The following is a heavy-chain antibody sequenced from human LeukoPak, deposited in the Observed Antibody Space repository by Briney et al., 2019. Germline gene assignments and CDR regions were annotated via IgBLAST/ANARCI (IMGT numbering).Heavy chain of an antibody. CDR2: VNPDNGVT. Sequence: ASVKVSCKTSGYTFTGYYVNWVRQAPGQGLEWMGWVNPDNGVTHFSQKFQGRVTMTRDTSISTAYMELNRLTSDDTAVYYCARVLVPAAPWENWFDPWGQGTLVTVSS. V-gene: IGHV1-2*02. CDR1: GYTFTGYY. J-gene: IGHJ5*02. CDR3: ARVLVPAAPWENWFDP. D-gene: IGHD2-2*01.